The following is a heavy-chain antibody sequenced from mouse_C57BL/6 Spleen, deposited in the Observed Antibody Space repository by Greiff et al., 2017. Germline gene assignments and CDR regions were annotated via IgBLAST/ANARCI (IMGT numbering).Heavy chain of an antibody. V-gene: IGHV1-81*01. Sequence: QVQLQQSGAELARPGASVKLSCKASGYTFTSYGVSWVKQRTGQGLEWIGEIYPRSGNTYYNEKFKGKATLTADKSSSTAYMALRSLTAEDSAVYFCARLGDYDDGYWGQGTLVTVSA. CDR3: ARLGDYDDGY. D-gene: IGHD2-4*01. J-gene: IGHJ3*01. CDR2: IYPRSGNT. CDR1: GYTFTSYG.